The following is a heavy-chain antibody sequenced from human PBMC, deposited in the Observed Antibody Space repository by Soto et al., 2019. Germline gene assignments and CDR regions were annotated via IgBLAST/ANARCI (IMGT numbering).Heavy chain of an antibody. D-gene: IGHD2-15*01. J-gene: IGHJ3*02. V-gene: IGHV1-69*13. CDR2: IIPIFGTA. Sequence: GASVKVSCKASGVTFSSYAISWVRQAPGQGLEWMGGIIPIFGTANYAQKFQGRVTITADESTSTAYMELSSLRSEDTAVYYCAAFRVVTHPKAFDIWGQGTMVTVSS. CDR3: AAFRVVTHPKAFDI. CDR1: GVTFSSYA.